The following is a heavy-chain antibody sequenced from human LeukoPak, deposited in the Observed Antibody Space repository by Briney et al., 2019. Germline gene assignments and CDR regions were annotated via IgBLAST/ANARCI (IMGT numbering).Heavy chain of an antibody. CDR1: GGSISSYY. CDR2: INHSGST. Sequence: PSETLSLTCTVSGGSISSYYWSWIRQPPGKGLEWIGEINHSGSTNYNPSLKSRVTISVDTSKNQFSLKLSSVTAADTAVYYCARASGYSGYRSWLDPWGQGTLVTVSS. D-gene: IGHD5-12*01. J-gene: IGHJ5*02. V-gene: IGHV4-34*01. CDR3: ARASGYSGYRSWLDP.